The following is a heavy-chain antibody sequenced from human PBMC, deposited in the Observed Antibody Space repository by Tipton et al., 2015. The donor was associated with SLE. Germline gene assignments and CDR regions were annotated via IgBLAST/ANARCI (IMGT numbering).Heavy chain of an antibody. CDR2: IYYSGST. CDR1: GGSISSSSYY. D-gene: IGHD3-9*01. V-gene: IGHV4-39*07. J-gene: IGHJ3*02. Sequence: TLSLTCTVSGGSISSSSYYWGWIRQPPGKGLEWIESIYYSGSTYYNPSLKSRVTISVDTSKNQFSLRLSSVTAADTAVYYCASGILTGYAAFDIWGPGTMVTVSS. CDR3: ASGILTGYAAFDI.